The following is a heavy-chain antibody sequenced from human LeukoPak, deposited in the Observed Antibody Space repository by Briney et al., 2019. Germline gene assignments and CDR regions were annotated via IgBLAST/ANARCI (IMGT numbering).Heavy chain of an antibody. Sequence: ASVKVSCKASEFTFTFPAIQWVRQARGQHLEWIGWVLVGSGNTNYAQKFQERVTFTRDMSTSTAYMELSSLRFEDTAVYYCAAARHGRDGFDFWGQGTMVTVSS. CDR1: EFTFTFPA. CDR3: AAARHGRDGFDF. V-gene: IGHV1-58*02. CDR2: VLVGSGNT. J-gene: IGHJ3*01.